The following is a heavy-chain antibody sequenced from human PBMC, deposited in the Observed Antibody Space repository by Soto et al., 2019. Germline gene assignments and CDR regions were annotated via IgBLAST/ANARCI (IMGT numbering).Heavy chain of an antibody. CDR3: ARDRQNYDFWSGYIGAFDI. CDR2: IKQDGSEK. CDR1: GFTFSSYW. D-gene: IGHD3-3*01. V-gene: IGHV3-7*01. Sequence: GGSLRLSCAASGFTFSSYWMSWVRQAPGKGLEWVANIKQDGSEKYYVDSVKGRFTISRDNAKNSLYLQMNSLRAEDKAVYYCARDRQNYDFWSGYIGAFDIWGQGTMVTVSS. J-gene: IGHJ3*02.